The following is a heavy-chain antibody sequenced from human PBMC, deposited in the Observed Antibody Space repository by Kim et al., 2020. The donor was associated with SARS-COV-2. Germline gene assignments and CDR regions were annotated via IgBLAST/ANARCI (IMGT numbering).Heavy chain of an antibody. CDR2: ISAYNGNT. CDR3: ARVKGNYCWSCYYYYYYMDV. J-gene: IGHJ6*03. Sequence: ASVKVSCKASGYTFTSYGISWVRQAPGQGLEWMGWISAYNGNTNYAQKLQGRVTMTTDTSTSTAYMELRSLRSDDTAVYYCARVKGNYCWSCYYYYYYMDVWGKGTTVTVSS. V-gene: IGHV1-18*01. D-gene: IGHD3-3*01. CDR1: GYTFTSYG.